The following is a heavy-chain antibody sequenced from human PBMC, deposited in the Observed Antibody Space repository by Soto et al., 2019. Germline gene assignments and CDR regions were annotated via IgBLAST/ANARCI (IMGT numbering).Heavy chain of an antibody. V-gene: IGHV1-18*01. J-gene: IGHJ6*02. CDR2: ISAYNGNT. CDR1: GYSFTTYG. Sequence: QVQLVQSGGEVKKPGASVKVSCKTSGYSFTTYGISWVRQAPGQGLEWMGWISAYNGNTNYAQKLQDRVTMTTDTSKSTAYMELRSLRSDDTAVYYCAREGPAPYYSYGMDVWGQGSTVTVSS. CDR3: AREGPAPYYSYGMDV.